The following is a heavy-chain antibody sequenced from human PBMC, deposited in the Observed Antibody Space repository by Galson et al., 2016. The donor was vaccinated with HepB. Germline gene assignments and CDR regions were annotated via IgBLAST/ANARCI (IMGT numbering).Heavy chain of an antibody. D-gene: IGHD3-10*01. Sequence: SLRLSCAASGFTFNTYTMHWVRQAPGKGLEWVSSVDSTSSYIYYSDSVKGRFAISRDNAKSSVSLQMNSLRAEDTALYYCARAEPYYYGSRHFDSWGQGTLVTV. CDR2: VDSTSSYI. CDR1: GFTFNTYT. CDR3: ARAEPYYYGSRHFDS. V-gene: IGHV3-21*01. J-gene: IGHJ4*02.